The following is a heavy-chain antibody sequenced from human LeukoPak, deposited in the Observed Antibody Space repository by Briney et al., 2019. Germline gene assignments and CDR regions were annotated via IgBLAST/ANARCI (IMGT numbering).Heavy chain of an antibody. Sequence: SETLSLTCAVYGGSFSDYYWNWIRQPPGKGLEWIGEINHSGSTNYNPSLKSRVTISVDTSKNQFSLELNSVTAADTAVYYCARASSGWSPGYWGQGTLVTVSS. V-gene: IGHV4-34*01. D-gene: IGHD6-19*01. J-gene: IGHJ4*02. CDR2: INHSGST. CDR3: ARASSGWSPGY. CDR1: GGSFSDYY.